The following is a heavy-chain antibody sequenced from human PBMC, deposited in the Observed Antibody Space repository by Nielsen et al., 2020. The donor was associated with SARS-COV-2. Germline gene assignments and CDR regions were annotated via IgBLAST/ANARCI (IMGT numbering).Heavy chain of an antibody. D-gene: IGHD3-9*01. CDR2: IYRGGQT. CDR3: AREGIDWYYFDY. Sequence: GESLKISCVVSGFSVSDTYMSWVRQAPGKGLEWVSVIYRGGQTYHEDSVKGRFTISRDNAKNSLYLEVSSLRVEDTAVYYCAREGIDWYYFDYWGQGALVTVSS. V-gene: IGHV3-53*01. J-gene: IGHJ4*02. CDR1: GFSVSDTY.